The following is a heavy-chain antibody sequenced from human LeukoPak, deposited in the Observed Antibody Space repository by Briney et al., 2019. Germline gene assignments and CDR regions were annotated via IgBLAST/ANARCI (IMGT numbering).Heavy chain of an antibody. CDR3: ARDKVPGDY. CDR1: GGSISSNY. CDR2: IFYSGSA. V-gene: IGHV4-59*01. J-gene: IGHJ4*01. Sequence: PSETLSLTCTVSGGSISSNYWSWIRQPPGKGLEWIGYIFYSGSADYNPSLKSRVTISVDTSKNQFSLKLSSVTAADTAVYFCARDKVPGDYWGPGTLVTVSS.